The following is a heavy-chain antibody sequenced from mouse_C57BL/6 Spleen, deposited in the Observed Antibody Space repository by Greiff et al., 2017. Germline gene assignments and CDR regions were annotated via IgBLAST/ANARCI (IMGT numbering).Heavy chain of an antibody. CDR1: GYAFSSYW. V-gene: IGHV1-80*01. Sequence: QVHVKQSGAELVKPGASVKISCKASGYAFSSYWMNWVKQRPGKGLEWIGQIYPGDGDTNYNGKFKGKATLTADKSSSTAYMQLSSLTSEDSAVYFCARQAAAWFAYWGQGTLVTVSA. J-gene: IGHJ3*01. D-gene: IGHD3-2*02. CDR3: ARQAAAWFAY. CDR2: IYPGDGDT.